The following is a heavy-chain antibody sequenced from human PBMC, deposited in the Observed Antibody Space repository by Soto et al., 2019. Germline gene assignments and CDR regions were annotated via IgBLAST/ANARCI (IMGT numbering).Heavy chain of an antibody. J-gene: IGHJ4*02. CDR1: GGSFSGYY. V-gene: IGHV4-34*01. Sequence: SETLSLTCAGYGGSFSGYYWSWIRQPPGKGLEWIGEINHSGSTNYNPSLKSRVTISVDTSKNQFSLKLSSVTAADTAVYYCARAKTQYSDFDYWGQGTLVTVSS. CDR2: INHSGST. CDR3: ARAKTQYSDFDY. D-gene: IGHD1-26*01.